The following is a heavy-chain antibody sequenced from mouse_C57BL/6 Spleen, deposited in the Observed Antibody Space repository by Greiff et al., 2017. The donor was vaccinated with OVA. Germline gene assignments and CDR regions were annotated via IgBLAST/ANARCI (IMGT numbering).Heavy chain of an antibody. CDR1: GFTFSSYG. V-gene: IGHV5-6*01. Sequence: EVKLVESGGDLVKPGGSLKLSCAASGFTFSSYGMSWVRQTPDKRLEWVATISSGGSYTYYPDSVKGRFTISRDNAKNTLYLQMSSLKSEDTAMYYCARHVYYGSSPYYFDYWGQGTTLTVSS. CDR2: ISSGGSYT. J-gene: IGHJ2*01. CDR3: ARHVYYGSSPYYFDY. D-gene: IGHD1-1*01.